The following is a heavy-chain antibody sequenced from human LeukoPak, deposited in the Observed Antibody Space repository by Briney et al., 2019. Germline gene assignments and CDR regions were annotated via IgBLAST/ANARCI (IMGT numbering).Heavy chain of an antibody. CDR2: IWYDGSKK. CDR3: GRDGGRPYYYGSGSPYYFDY. Sequence: PGRSLRLSCAPSGFTLSTYATHWVRHAPGKGLEWGALIWYDGSKKYYTDSVKGRFTISRDNSKNTLYLQMSSLRAEDTAVYYCGRDGGRPYYYGSGSPYYFDYWGQGTLVTVSS. CDR1: GFTLSTYA. D-gene: IGHD3-10*01. V-gene: IGHV3-33*01. J-gene: IGHJ4*02.